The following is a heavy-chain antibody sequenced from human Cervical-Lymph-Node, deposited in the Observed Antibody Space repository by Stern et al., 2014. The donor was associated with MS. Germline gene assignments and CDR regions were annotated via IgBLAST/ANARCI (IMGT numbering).Heavy chain of an antibody. J-gene: IGHJ3*02. Sequence: EVQLEESGGGLVKPGGSLRLSCEASGFTFSGYAMNWVRQAPGKGPEWVSSISDTSRYIYYADSVKGRFTISRDNAKNSLYLQMNSLRAEDTAVYYCARDITMLVVADAFDIWGQGTMVTVSS. CDR1: GFTFSGYA. D-gene: IGHD3-22*01. CDR2: ISDTSRYI. CDR3: ARDITMLVVADAFDI. V-gene: IGHV3-21*01.